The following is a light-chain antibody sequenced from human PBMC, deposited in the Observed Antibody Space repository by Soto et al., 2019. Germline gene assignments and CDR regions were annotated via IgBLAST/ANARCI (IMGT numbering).Light chain of an antibody. CDR2: DAS. Sequence: DIHMTQSPSTLSASVGDRVTITCRASQSISSWLAWYQQKPGKAPKLLIYDASSLESGVPSRFSGSGSGTEFTLTISSLQPDDFAAYYCQQYNSHWTFGQGTKVDIK. V-gene: IGKV1-5*01. J-gene: IGKJ1*01. CDR1: QSISSW. CDR3: QQYNSHWT.